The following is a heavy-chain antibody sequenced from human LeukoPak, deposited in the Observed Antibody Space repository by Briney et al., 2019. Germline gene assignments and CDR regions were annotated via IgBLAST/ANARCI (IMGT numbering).Heavy chain of an antibody. Sequence: ASVKVSCKASGYTFTDYYMHWVRQAPGQGFEWMGWINPNDGDTNYAQKFQGRVTMTRDTSISTAHMEVSRLRSDDTAVYYCARANFLYCSSSTCLFDYWGQETLATVSS. CDR3: ARANFLYCSSSTCLFDY. V-gene: IGHV1-2*02. D-gene: IGHD2-2*01. CDR1: GYTFTDYY. J-gene: IGHJ4*02. CDR2: INPNDGDT.